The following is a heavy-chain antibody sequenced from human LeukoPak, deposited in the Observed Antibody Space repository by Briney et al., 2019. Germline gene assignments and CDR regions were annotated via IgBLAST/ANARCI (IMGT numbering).Heavy chain of an antibody. V-gene: IGHV4-59*01. Sequence: SETLSLTCTVSGASISSYYWSWIRQPPGKGLEWIGYIYYSGGTNYNPSLKSRVTFSVDTSKNQFSLKLISVTAADTAVYYCARVKGVVTAILDYWGQGTLVTVSS. D-gene: IGHD2-21*02. CDR2: IYYSGGT. CDR1: GASISSYY. CDR3: ARVKGVVTAILDY. J-gene: IGHJ4*02.